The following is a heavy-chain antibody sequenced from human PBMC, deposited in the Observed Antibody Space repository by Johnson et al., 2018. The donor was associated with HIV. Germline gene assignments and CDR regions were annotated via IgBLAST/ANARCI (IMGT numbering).Heavy chain of an antibody. Sequence: VLLVESGGGLVQPGRSLRLSCAASGFTFDDYAMHWVRQAPGKGLEWVSGISWNSGSIGYADSVKGRFTISRDNAKNSLYLQMDSWRAEDTAVYYCAREGGSCSGGWCLDALDFWGQGTTVTVSS. CDR3: AREGGSCSGGWCLDALDF. V-gene: IGHV3-9*01. CDR2: ISWNSGSI. D-gene: IGHD2-15*01. J-gene: IGHJ3*01. CDR1: GFTFDDYA.